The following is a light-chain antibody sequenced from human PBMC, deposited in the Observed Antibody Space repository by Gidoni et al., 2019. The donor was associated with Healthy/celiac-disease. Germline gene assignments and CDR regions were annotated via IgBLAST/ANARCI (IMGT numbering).Light chain of an antibody. CDR1: SSNIGAGYD. CDR3: QSYDSSLSGSGV. J-gene: IGLJ2*01. V-gene: IGLV1-40*01. CDR2: GNS. Sequence: QSVLTQPPSVSEAPGQRVTISCTGSSSNIGAGYDVHWYQPLPGTAPKLLIYGNSNRPSGVPDRFSGSKSGTSASLAITGLQAEDEADYYCQSYDSSLSGSGVFGGGTKLTVL.